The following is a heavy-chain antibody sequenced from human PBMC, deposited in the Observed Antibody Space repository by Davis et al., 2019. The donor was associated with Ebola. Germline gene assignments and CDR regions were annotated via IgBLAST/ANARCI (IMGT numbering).Heavy chain of an antibody. Sequence: GESLKISCKGSGYSFTSYWISWVRQLPGKGLEWMGRIDPSDSYTNYSPSFQGHVTISADKSISTAYLQWSSLKASDTAMYYCARHELGYCSSTSCYKRNWFDPWGQGTLVTVSS. D-gene: IGHD2-2*02. CDR2: IDPSDSYT. CDR3: ARHELGYCSSTSCYKRNWFDP. V-gene: IGHV5-10-1*01. CDR1: GYSFTSYW. J-gene: IGHJ5*02.